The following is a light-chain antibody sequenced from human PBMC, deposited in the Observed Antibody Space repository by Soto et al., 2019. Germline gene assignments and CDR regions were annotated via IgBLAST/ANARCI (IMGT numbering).Light chain of an antibody. CDR1: TSDFGSYNL. CDR2: EGS. Sequence: QSALTQPASVSGSPGQSITISCPGTTSDFGSYNLVSWYQQYPGKAPKLMIYEGSKRPSGVSNRFSGSKSGNTASLTISGLQAEDEADYYCCSYAGISTWVFGGGTKLTVL. J-gene: IGLJ3*02. V-gene: IGLV2-23*01. CDR3: CSYAGISTWV.